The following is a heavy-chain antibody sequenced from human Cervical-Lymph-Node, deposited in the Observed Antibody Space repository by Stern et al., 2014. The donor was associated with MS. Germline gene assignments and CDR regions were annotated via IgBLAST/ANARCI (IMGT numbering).Heavy chain of an antibody. CDR3: AREKHYYDDSGYNEGPLDY. CDR2: ISHTGATI. D-gene: IGHD3-22*01. V-gene: IGHV3-48*01. Sequence: EVQLVESGGGLVQPGGSLRLSCAPSGFNFGIYSMIWVRQAPGQGLGWVSYISHTGATIYYADSVQGRFTISRDKADNSLYLQMNSLRAEDTAVYFCAREKHYYDDSGYNEGPLDYWGQGTLVTVSS. CDR1: GFNFGIYS. J-gene: IGHJ4*02.